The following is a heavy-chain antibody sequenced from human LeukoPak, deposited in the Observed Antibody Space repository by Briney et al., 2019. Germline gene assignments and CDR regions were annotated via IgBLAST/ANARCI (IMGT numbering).Heavy chain of an antibody. CDR3: ARESPQSGSGSYYGY. CDR2: ISSSSSYI. Sequence: GGSLRLSCAASGFTFSSYSMNWVRQAPGKGLEWVSSISSSSSYIYYADSVKGRFTISRDNAKNSLYLQMNSLRAEDTAVYYCARESPQSGSGSYYGYWGQGTLVTVSS. J-gene: IGHJ4*02. CDR1: GFTFSSYS. V-gene: IGHV3-21*01. D-gene: IGHD3-10*01.